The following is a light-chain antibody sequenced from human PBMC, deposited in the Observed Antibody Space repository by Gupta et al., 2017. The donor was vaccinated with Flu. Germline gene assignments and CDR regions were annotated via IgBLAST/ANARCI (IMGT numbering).Light chain of an antibody. V-gene: IGKV3-20*01. CDR1: KHVSSKY. J-gene: IGKJ5*01. Sequence: SFAPVEGRAIICRRGKHVSSKYLTWYQQKPGEAPRLLIYAASSRATGIPERFSGSGSGTDFTLTISRLEREDFAVYYCQQYDSSPPMTFGQGTRLDIK. CDR3: QQYDSSPPMT. CDR2: AAS.